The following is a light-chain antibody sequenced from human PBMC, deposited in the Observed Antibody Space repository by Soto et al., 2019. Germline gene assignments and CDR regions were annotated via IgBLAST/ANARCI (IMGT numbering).Light chain of an antibody. CDR2: LGS. CDR3: MQPLQTPWT. J-gene: IGKJ1*01. Sequence: DIVMTQSPLSLPVTPGEPACISCRSSHSLLHSNGYNYLDWYLQRPGQSPQVLIYLGSNRASGVPDRFSGSGSGTDFTLKISRVEAEDVGVYYCMQPLQTPWTFGQGTKGDIK. CDR1: HSLLHSNGYNY. V-gene: IGKV2-28*01.